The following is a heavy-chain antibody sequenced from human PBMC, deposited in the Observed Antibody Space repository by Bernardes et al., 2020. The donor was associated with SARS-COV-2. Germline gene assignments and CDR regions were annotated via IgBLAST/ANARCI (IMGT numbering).Heavy chain of an antibody. CDR1: GDSISSDAYY. J-gene: IGHJ4*02. Sequence: SEAPSLTCTVCGDSISSDAYYWGWLHQAPGKGLEWIASIYYTGSTHYNPSLQSRVTISVDTSKNQFSLRLTSVTAADTAVYYCARHPKGYSYVKGYYFDYWGQGTPVTVSS. D-gene: IGHD5-18*01. CDR2: IYYTGST. V-gene: IGHV4-39*01. CDR3: ARHPKGYSYVKGYYFDY.